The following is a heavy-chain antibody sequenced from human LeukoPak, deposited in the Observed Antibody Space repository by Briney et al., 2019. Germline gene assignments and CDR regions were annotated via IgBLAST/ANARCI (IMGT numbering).Heavy chain of an antibody. CDR1: GGTFSSYA. CDR2: IIPIFGTA. D-gene: IGHD2-2*01. CDR3: ARGLGVGCSSTSCRRRWFDP. J-gene: IGHJ5*02. Sequence: SVKVSCKASGGTFSSYAISWVRQAPGQGLEWMGGIIPIFGTANYAQKFQGRVTITADESTSTAYMELSSLRSEDTAVYYCARGLGVGCSSTSCRRRWFDPWGQGTLVTVSS. V-gene: IGHV1-69*13.